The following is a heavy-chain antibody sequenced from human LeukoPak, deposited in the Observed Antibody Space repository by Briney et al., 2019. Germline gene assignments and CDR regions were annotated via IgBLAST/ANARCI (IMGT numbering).Heavy chain of an antibody. D-gene: IGHD4-17*01. V-gene: IGHV4-4*02. CDR2: IYHSGST. Sequence: PSETLSLTCAVSGGSISSSNWWSWVRQPPGKGLEWIGEIYHSGSTNYNPSLKSRVTISVDKSKNQFSLKLSSVTAADTAVYYRAREGHYGDYRRFDYWGQGTLVTVSS. J-gene: IGHJ4*02. CDR3: AREGHYGDYRRFDY. CDR1: GGSISSSNW.